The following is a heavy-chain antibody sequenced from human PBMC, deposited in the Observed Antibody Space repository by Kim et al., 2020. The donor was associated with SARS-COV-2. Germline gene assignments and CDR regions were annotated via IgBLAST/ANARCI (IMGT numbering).Heavy chain of an antibody. D-gene: IGHD5-18*01. CDR2: ISGSGGST. CDR1: GFTFSSYA. J-gene: IGHJ4*02. CDR3: AIGRREAGYSYGLFDY. V-gene: IGHV3-23*01. Sequence: GGSLRLSCAASGFTFSSYAMSWVRQAPGKGLEWVSAISGSGGSTYYADSVKGRFTISRDNSKNTLYLQMNSLRAEDTAVYYCAIGRREAGYSYGLFDYCGQGTLGTVSS.